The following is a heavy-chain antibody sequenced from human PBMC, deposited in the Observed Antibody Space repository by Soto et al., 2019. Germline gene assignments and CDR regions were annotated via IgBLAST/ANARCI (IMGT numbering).Heavy chain of an antibody. J-gene: IGHJ5*02. Sequence: NPSETLSLTCTVSGGSVSSGSYYWSWIRQPPGKGLEWIGYIYYSGSTNYNPYLKSRVTISVDTSKNQFSLKLSSVTAADTAVYYCARGVYYGSGSYFGWFDPWGQGTLVTVSS. D-gene: IGHD3-10*01. CDR1: GGSVSSGSYY. V-gene: IGHV4-61*01. CDR2: IYYSGST. CDR3: ARGVYYGSGSYFGWFDP.